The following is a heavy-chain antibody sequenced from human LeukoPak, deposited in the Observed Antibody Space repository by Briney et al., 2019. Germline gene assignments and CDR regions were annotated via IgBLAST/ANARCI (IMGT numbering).Heavy chain of an antibody. Sequence: GESLKITRRVSGYSFTTYWIGWVRQMPGKGLEWMGIIYPGDSDTRYSPSFQGQVTISVDKSISTAYLQWSSLKASDTAMYYCARRPNYGSGSYNDYWGQGTLVTVSS. CDR2: IYPGDSDT. J-gene: IGHJ4*02. CDR3: ARRPNYGSGSYNDY. CDR1: GYSFTTYW. D-gene: IGHD3-10*01. V-gene: IGHV5-51*01.